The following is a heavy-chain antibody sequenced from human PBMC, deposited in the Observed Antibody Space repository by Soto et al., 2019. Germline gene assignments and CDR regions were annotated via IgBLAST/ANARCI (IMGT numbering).Heavy chain of an antibody. CDR1: GFTFSEYS. J-gene: IGHJ5*02. CDR2: ISSDGDIT. CDR3: VKVSTFYDILTGYYSTNFFDP. V-gene: IGHV3-64D*06. D-gene: IGHD3-9*01. Sequence: GGSLRLSCSASGFTFSEYSMHWVRQAPGKGLQYVSTISSDGDITYYADSVKGRFTISRDNSKNTLYLQMNSLRPEDTAVYYCVKVSTFYDILTGYYSTNFFDPWGQGTLVTVS.